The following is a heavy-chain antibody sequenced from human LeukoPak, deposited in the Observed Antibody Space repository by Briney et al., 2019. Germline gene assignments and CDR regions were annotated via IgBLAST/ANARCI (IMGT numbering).Heavy chain of an antibody. CDR1: GYTFTSYD. CDR2: MNPNSGNT. Sequence: RASVKVSCKASGYTFTSYDINWVRQATGQGLEWMGWMNPNSGNTGYAQKFQGRVTITRNTSISTAYMELSSLRSEDTAVYYCARGRGVAARQIRYYFDYWGQGTLVTVSS. J-gene: IGHJ4*02. CDR3: ARGRGVAARQIRYYFDY. D-gene: IGHD6-6*01. V-gene: IGHV1-8*03.